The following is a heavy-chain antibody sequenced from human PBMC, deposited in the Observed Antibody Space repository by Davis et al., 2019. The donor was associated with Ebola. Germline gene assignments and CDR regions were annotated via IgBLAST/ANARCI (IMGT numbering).Heavy chain of an antibody. J-gene: IGHJ4*02. CDR2: ISPSGGRT. V-gene: IGHV3-23*01. D-gene: IGHD3-10*01. CDR1: GFTFSSYA. CDR3: TRTFYSGSGTYYNPDY. Sequence: PGGSLSLSCAASGFTFSSYAMTWVRQPPGKGLEWVSSISPSGGRTNYADSVRSRFTISRDNSKNTLYLQMNSLRAEDADVYYCTRTFYSGSGTYYNPDYWGQGTLVTVSS.